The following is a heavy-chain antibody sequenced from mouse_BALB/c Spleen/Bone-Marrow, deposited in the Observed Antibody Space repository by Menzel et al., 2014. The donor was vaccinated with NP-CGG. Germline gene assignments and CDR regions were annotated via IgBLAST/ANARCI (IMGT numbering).Heavy chain of an antibody. CDR3: ARGGYDDAMDY. Sequence: DVQLVESGPGLVKPSQSLSLTCTVTGYSITSDYAWNWIRQFPGNKLEWMGYISYSGSTSYNPSLKSRVSITRDTSKNQFFLQLNSVTTEDTATYYCARGGYDDAMDYWGQGTSVTVSS. D-gene: IGHD2-14*01. CDR1: GYSITSDYA. J-gene: IGHJ4*01. V-gene: IGHV3-2*02. CDR2: ISYSGST.